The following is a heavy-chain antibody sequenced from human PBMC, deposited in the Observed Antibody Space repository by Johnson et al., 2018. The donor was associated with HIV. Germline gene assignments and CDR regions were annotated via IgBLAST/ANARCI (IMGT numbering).Heavy chain of an antibody. CDR2: ISYDGSNK. CDR1: GFTFSSYA. Sequence: VQVVESGGGVVQPGRSLRLSCAASGFTFSSYAMHWVRQAPGKGLEWVAVISYDGSNKYYADSVKGRFTISRDNSKNTLYLQMNSLRAEDTAVYYCARGRGALDVWGQGTTVTVSS. CDR3: ARGRGALDV. V-gene: IGHV3-30*04. D-gene: IGHD3-10*01. J-gene: IGHJ3*01.